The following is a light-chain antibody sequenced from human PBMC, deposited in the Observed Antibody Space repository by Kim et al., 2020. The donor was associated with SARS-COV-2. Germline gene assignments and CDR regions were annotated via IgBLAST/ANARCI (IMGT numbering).Light chain of an antibody. CDR1: QSVSSSS. CDR3: QQDGSSPPT. J-gene: IGKJ1*01. V-gene: IGKV3-20*01. CDR2: GAS. Sequence: SPGERATLSCRASQSVSSSSFAWYQQKPGQAPRLLVFGASSRATGIPDRFSGSGSGTDFTLTISRLEPEDFAVYYCQQDGSSPPTFGQGTKVEIK.